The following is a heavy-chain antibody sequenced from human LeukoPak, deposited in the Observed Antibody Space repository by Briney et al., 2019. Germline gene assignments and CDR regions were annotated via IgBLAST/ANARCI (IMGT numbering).Heavy chain of an antibody. V-gene: IGHV3-30*18. Sequence: PGGSLRLSCAASGFTFSNYGMHWVRQAPGKGLEWVAVISYDGSNKYYADSVKGRFTISRDNSKNTLYLQMNSLRAEDTAVYYCAKEAPVYDSSGSYFDYWGQGTLVTVSS. CDR1: GFTFSNYG. J-gene: IGHJ4*02. D-gene: IGHD3-22*01. CDR2: ISYDGSNK. CDR3: AKEAPVYDSSGSYFDY.